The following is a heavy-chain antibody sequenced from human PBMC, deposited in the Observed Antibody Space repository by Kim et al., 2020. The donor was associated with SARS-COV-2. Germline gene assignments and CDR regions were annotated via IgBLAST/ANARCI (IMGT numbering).Heavy chain of an antibody. J-gene: IGHJ4*02. V-gene: IGHV4-59*01. Sequence: SETLSLTCTVSGGSISSYYWSWIRQPPGKGLEWIGYIYYSGSTNYNPSLKSRVTISVDTSKNQFSLKLSSVTAADTAVYYCAREFTPLRYFARGYFDYWGQGTLVTVSS. CDR3: AREFTPLRYFARGYFDY. CDR2: IYYSGST. CDR1: GGSISSYY. D-gene: IGHD3-9*01.